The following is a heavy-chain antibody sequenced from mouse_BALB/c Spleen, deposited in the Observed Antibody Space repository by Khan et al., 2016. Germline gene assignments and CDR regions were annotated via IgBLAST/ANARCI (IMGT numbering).Heavy chain of an antibody. J-gene: IGHJ3*01. CDR1: GYSITSDYA. Sequence: EVQLQESGPGLVKPSQSLSLTCTVTGYSITSDYAWNWIRQFPGNKLEWMGYISYSGSTSYNPSLKSRISITRDTSKNQFFLQLNSVTTEDTATYYDAISNDGYFDQAWFAYWGQGTLVTVSA. D-gene: IGHD2-3*01. V-gene: IGHV3-2*02. CDR3: AISNDGYFDQAWFAY. CDR2: ISYSGST.